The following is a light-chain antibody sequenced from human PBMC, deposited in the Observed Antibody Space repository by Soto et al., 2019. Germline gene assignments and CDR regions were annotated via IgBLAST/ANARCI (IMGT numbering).Light chain of an antibody. CDR2: GAS. CDR3: QQYGRSLFT. Sequence: EIVLTQSPGTLSLSPGERATLSCRASQSVSSSYLAWYQQKPGQAPRLLIYGASSKATGIPSRFSGSGSGTDFYLTISRLEPEDYAVYYCQQYGRSLFTFGQGTRLEIK. CDR1: QSVSSSY. J-gene: IGKJ5*01. V-gene: IGKV3-20*01.